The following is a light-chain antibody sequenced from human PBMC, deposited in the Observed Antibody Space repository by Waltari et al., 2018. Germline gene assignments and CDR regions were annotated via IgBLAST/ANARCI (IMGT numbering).Light chain of an antibody. CDR1: YSDVGGYDY. Sequence: SALTQPASVSGSPGQSITISCTGTYSDVGGYDYVSWYQQFPGKAPKLLIYEVTERPSGISNRFSASKSGNTASLTISSLQAEDEAYYYCTSYTDTNTLIFGGGTRLTVL. CDR3: TSYTDTNTLI. CDR2: EVT. V-gene: IGLV2-14*01. J-gene: IGLJ2*01.